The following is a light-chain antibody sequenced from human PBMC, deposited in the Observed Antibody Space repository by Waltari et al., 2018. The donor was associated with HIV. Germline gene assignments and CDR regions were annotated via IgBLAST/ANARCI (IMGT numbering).Light chain of an antibody. CDR3: AAWNDRLSGYV. CDR1: SPTIGGNN. Sequence: SVLTQPPSPSGPPGKRVPTPCFETSPTIGGNNFYWYQQLPGTAPKRLIYTNNQRPSGVPDRFSGSKSGTSASLAISGLRSEDEADYYCAAWNDRLSGYVFGTGTKVTV. J-gene: IGLJ1*01. CDR2: TNN. V-gene: IGLV1-47*01.